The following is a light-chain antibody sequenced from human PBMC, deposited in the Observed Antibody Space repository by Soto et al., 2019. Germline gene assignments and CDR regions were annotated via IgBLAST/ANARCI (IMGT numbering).Light chain of an antibody. CDR1: SSNIGAGYD. V-gene: IGLV1-40*01. Sequence: QSVLTQPPSVSGAPGQRVTISCTGSSSNIGAGYDVHWYQQLPGTASKLLIYGNSNRPSGVPDRFSGSKSVTSASLAIPGLQAEDEDDYYCQSHDSSPGANCVFGTGTKGTV. J-gene: IGLJ1*01. CDR3: QSHDSSPGANCV. CDR2: GNS.